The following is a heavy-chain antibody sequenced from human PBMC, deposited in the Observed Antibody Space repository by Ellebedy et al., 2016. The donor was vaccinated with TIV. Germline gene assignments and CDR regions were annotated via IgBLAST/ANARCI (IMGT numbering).Heavy chain of an antibody. Sequence: PGGSLRLSCVAPGSTFSTYSMNWVRQAPGKGLEWVSYICSSSSTIYYADSVKGRFTVSRDNAKNSLYLQMDSLRADDTAVYYCARAGDYNLLSPAGGYWGQGTLVTVSS. V-gene: IGHV3-48*01. CDR3: ARAGDYNLLSPAGGY. D-gene: IGHD4-17*01. J-gene: IGHJ4*02. CDR1: GSTFSTYS. CDR2: ICSSSSTI.